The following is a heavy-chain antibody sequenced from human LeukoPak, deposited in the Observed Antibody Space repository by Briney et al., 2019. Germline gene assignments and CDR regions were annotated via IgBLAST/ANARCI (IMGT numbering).Heavy chain of an antibody. J-gene: IGHJ4*02. Sequence: GGSLRLSCAASGFTFSSYGMHWVRQAPGQRLEWMGWINAGNGNTKYSQKFQGRVTITRDTSASTAYMELSSLRSEDTAVYYCARGPLPDVYWGQGTLVTVSS. CDR1: GFTFSSYG. CDR2: INAGNGNT. CDR3: ARGPLPDVY. V-gene: IGHV1-3*01.